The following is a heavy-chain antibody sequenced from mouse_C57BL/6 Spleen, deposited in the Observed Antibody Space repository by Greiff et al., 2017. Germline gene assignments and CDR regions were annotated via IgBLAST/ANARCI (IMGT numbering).Heavy chain of an antibody. CDR3: TSPPDNYPSYYAMDY. Sequence: VQLQQPGAELVRPGASVTLSCKASGYTFTDYEMHWVKQTPVHGLEWIGAIDPETGGTAYNQKFKGKAILTADKSSSTAYMALRSLTSEDSAVYYGTSPPDNYPSYYAMDYWGQGTSVTVSS. D-gene: IGHD1-3*01. J-gene: IGHJ4*01. V-gene: IGHV1-15*01. CDR1: GYTFTDYE. CDR2: IDPETGGT.